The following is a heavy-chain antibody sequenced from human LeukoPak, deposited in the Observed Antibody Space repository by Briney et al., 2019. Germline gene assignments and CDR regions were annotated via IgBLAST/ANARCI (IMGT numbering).Heavy chain of an antibody. V-gene: IGHV4-34*01. J-gene: IGHJ6*02. CDR1: GGSFSGYY. Sequence: SETLSLTCAVYGGSFSGYYWSWIRQPPGKGLEWIGEINHSGSTNYNPSLKSRVTISVDTSKNQFSLKLSFVTAADTAVYYCARGLGYCSSTSCSYYYYYGMDVWGQGTTVTVSS. CDR3: ARGLGYCSSTSCSYYYYYGMDV. CDR2: INHSGST. D-gene: IGHD2-2*01.